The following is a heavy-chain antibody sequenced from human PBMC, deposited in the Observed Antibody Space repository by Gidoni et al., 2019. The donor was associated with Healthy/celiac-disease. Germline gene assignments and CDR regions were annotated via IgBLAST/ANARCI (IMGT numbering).Heavy chain of an antibody. D-gene: IGHD2-2*01. V-gene: IGHV1-69*01. Sequence: QLQLVQSGAEAKKPGSSVKVSCKASGGTFSSYAISWVRQAPGQGLGWMGGIIPIFGTANYAQKCQGRVTITADESTSTAYMELSSLRSEDTAVYYCATYCSSTSCYVYWGQGTLVTVSS. CDR1: GGTFSSYA. J-gene: IGHJ4*02. CDR3: ATYCSSTSCYVY. CDR2: IIPIFGTA.